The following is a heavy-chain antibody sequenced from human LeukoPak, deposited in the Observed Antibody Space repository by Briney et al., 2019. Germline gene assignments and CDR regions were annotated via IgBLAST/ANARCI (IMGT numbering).Heavy chain of an antibody. J-gene: IGHJ4*02. Sequence: SETLSLTCTVSGGSISSYYWSWIRQPPGKGLEWIGYIYYSGRTKYNPSLKSRVTISVDTSKNQFSLKLSSVTAADTAVYYCARAPYSSSWYYFDYWGQGTLVTVSS. CDR3: ARAPYSSSWYYFDY. CDR2: IYYSGRT. V-gene: IGHV4-59*08. CDR1: GGSISSYY. D-gene: IGHD6-13*01.